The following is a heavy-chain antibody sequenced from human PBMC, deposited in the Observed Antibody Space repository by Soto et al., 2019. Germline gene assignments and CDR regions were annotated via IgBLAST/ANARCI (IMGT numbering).Heavy chain of an antibody. CDR1: GYTFTSYA. V-gene: IGHV1-3*01. J-gene: IGHJ2*01. D-gene: IGHD4-17*01. CDR2: INAGNGNT. CDR3: ARTGYYGDTEYFDL. Sequence: QVQLVQSGAEVKKPGASVKVSCKASGYTFTSYAMHWVRQAPGQGLEGMGWINAGNGNTKYSQKFQGRVTITRDTSASTAYMELSSLRSEDTAVYYCARTGYYGDTEYFDLWGRGTLVTVSS.